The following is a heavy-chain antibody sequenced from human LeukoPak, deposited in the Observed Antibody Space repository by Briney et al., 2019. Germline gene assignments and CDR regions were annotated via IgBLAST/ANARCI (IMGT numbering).Heavy chain of an antibody. CDR3: ATSFWSGQEGY. V-gene: IGHV3-11*04. Sequence: GGSLRLSCAASGFIVSSNYMNWIRQAPGKGLEWVSYISISGGTIYYRDSVKGRFTISRDDAENSLYLQMNSLRAEDTAIYYCATSFWSGQEGYWGQGTLVTVSS. CDR2: ISISGGTI. D-gene: IGHD3-3*01. J-gene: IGHJ4*02. CDR1: GFIVSSNY.